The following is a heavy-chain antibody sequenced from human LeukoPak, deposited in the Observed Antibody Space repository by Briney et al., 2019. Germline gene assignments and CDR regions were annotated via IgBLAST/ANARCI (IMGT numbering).Heavy chain of an antibody. CDR3: ARFPYSSSLHFGY. CDR2: IYPGDSDT. D-gene: IGHD6-13*01. Sequence: GESLKISCRGSGYSFTNYWIGWVRQMPGKGLERMGIIYPGDSDTRYSPSFQGQVTISADKSISTAYLQWSSLKASDTAMYYCARFPYSSSLHFGYWGQGTLVTVSS. J-gene: IGHJ4*02. V-gene: IGHV5-51*01. CDR1: GYSFTNYW.